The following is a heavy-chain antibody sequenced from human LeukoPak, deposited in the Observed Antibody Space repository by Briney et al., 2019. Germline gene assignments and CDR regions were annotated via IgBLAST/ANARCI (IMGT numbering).Heavy chain of an antibody. Sequence: GSLRLSCAASGFTVSSNYMSWVRQAPGKGLEWVSVIYSGGSTYYADSVKGRFTISRDNSKNTLYLQMNSLRAEDTAVYYCAAMVASHYYGMGVWGQGTTVTVSS. V-gene: IGHV3-66*01. D-gene: IGHD2-8*01. J-gene: IGHJ6*02. CDR3: AAMVASHYYGMGV. CDR2: IYSGGST. CDR1: GFTVSSNY.